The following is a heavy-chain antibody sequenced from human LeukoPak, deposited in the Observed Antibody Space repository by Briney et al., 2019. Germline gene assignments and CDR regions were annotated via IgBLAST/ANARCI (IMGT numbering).Heavy chain of an antibody. V-gene: IGHV1-2*02. D-gene: IGHD3-3*01. CDR2: INPNSGGT. CDR1: GYTLTGYY. CDR3: ARDGASGYLADY. Sequence: VASVKDSCKASGYTLTGYYMHWVRQAPGQGLEWMGWINPNSGGTNYAQKFQGRVTMTRDTSISTAYMELSRLGSDDTAVYYCARDGASGYLADYWGKGNLVTVSS. J-gene: IGHJ4*02.